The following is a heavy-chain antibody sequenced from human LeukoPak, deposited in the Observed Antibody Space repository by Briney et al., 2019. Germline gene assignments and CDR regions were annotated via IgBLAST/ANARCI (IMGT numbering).Heavy chain of an antibody. V-gene: IGHV3-30*03. J-gene: IGHJ2*01. Sequence: GRSLRLSCAASGFTFSSYGMHWVRQAPGKGLEWVAVISYDGSNKYYADSVKGRFTISRHNSKNTLYLQMNSLRAEDTAVYYCATTTVTHGYFDLWGRGTLVTVSS. D-gene: IGHD4-17*01. CDR2: ISYDGSNK. CDR3: ATTTVTHGYFDL. CDR1: GFTFSSYG.